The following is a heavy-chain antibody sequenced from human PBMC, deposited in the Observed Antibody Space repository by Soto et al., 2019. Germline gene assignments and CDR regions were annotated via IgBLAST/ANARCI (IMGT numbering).Heavy chain of an antibody. CDR3: ARLNVVDTTDYYYGMDV. D-gene: IGHD5-12*01. CDR2: IYPGDSDT. CDR1: GYSFTSYW. J-gene: IGHJ6*02. V-gene: IGHV5-51*01. Sequence: ESLKISCKGSGYSFTSYWIGWVRQMPGKGLEWMGIIYPGDSDTRYSPSFQDQVTISADKSISTAYLQWSSLKASDTAMYYCARLNVVDTTDYYYGMDVWGQGTTVTVSS.